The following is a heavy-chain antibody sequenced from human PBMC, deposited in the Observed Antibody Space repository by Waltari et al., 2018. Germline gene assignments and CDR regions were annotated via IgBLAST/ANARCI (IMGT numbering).Heavy chain of an antibody. CDR1: DFSLSSGYY. CDR2: IYHSGST. J-gene: IGHJ4*02. V-gene: IGHV4-38-2*02. Sequence: QVRLQESGPGLVKPSETLSLTCRVSDFSLSSGYYWAWIRQPPGKGLEWIASIYHSGSTYYNPSLKSRVTIFVDTSKTQFSLKLTSVTAADTAVYFCARAPSTYSSSWYRVGFDYWGQGTLVTVSS. D-gene: IGHD6-13*01. CDR3: ARAPSTYSSSWYRVGFDY.